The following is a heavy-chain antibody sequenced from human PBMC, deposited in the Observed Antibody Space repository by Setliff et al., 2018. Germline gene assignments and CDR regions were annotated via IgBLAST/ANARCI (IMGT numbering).Heavy chain of an antibody. CDR1: GFNFNSYV. Sequence: GGSLRLSCVASGFNFNSYVMHWVRQAPGKGLEWVAVLSYDERVIYYADSVKGRFTISRDNSKRTLYLQMNSLRAEDTGVYYCARDRPQGVNGRSLDYWGRGALVTVSS. V-gene: IGHV3-30*03. CDR3: ARDRPQGVNGRSLDY. D-gene: IGHD3-10*01. CDR2: LSYDERVI. J-gene: IGHJ4*02.